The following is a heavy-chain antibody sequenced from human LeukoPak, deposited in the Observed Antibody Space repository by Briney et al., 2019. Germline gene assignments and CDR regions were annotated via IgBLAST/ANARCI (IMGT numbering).Heavy chain of an antibody. D-gene: IGHD3-10*01. Sequence: PGGSLRLSCAASGFTFSSYSMNWVRQAPGKGLEWVSYISSSSSTIYYADSVKGQFTISRDNAKNSLYLQMNSLRAEDTAVYYCAAYGSGSYYYYGMDVWGQGTTVTVSS. CDR1: GFTFSSYS. V-gene: IGHV3-48*01. J-gene: IGHJ6*02. CDR3: AAYGSGSYYYYGMDV. CDR2: ISSSSSTI.